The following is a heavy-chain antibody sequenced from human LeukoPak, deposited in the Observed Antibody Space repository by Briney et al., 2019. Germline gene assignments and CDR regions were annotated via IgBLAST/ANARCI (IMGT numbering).Heavy chain of an antibody. Sequence: GGSLRLSCAASGFTFSSYWMHWVRQAPGKGLVWVSRINPDGSTTSYADSVKGRFTISRDSAKNTLYLQMNSLRAEDTAVYYCARVSVGRYYFDNWGQGTPVTVS. CDR3: ARVSVGRYYFDN. CDR1: GFTFSSYW. J-gene: IGHJ4*02. CDR2: INPDGSTT. D-gene: IGHD3-3*02. V-gene: IGHV3-74*01.